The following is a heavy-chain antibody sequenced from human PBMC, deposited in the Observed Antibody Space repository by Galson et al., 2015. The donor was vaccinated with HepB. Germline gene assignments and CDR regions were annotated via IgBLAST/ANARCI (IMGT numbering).Heavy chain of an antibody. Sequence: SLRLSCAASGFTVSSNYMSWVRQAPGQGLEWVSVIYSGGSTYYADSVKGRFTISRDNSKNTLYLQMNSLRAEDTAMYYCARDSRTYCSSTSCYTQGGYFDYWGQGTLVTVSS. CDR3: ARDSRTYCSSTSCYTQGGYFDY. D-gene: IGHD2-2*02. J-gene: IGHJ4*02. CDR2: IYSGGST. V-gene: IGHV3-66*01. CDR1: GFTVSSNY.